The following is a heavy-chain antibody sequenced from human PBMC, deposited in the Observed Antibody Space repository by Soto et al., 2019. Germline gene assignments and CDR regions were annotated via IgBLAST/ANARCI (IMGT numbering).Heavy chain of an antibody. Sequence: GGSLRLSCAASGFTFSSYAMSWVRQAPGKGLEWVSAISGSGGSTYYADSVKGRLTISRDNSKNTLYLQMNSLRAEDTAVYYCAKDRLVSAYCGGDCYPPIDYWGQGTLVTVSS. V-gene: IGHV3-23*01. D-gene: IGHD2-21*02. CDR1: GFTFSSYA. CDR2: ISGSGGST. J-gene: IGHJ4*02. CDR3: AKDRLVSAYCGGDCYPPIDY.